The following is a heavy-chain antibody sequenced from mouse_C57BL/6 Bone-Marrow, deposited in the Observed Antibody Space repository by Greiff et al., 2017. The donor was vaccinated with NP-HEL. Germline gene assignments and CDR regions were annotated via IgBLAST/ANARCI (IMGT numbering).Heavy chain of an antibody. D-gene: IGHD4-1*01. CDR1: GYTFTGYG. Sequence: VQLQQSGAELARPGASVKLSCKASGYTFTGYGISWVKQRTGQGLEWIGEIYPRSGNTYYNEKFKGKATLTADKSSSTAYMELRSLTSEDSAVYFCARSKLTGNAMDYWGQGTSVTVSS. V-gene: IGHV1-81*01. CDR3: ARSKLTGNAMDY. J-gene: IGHJ4*01. CDR2: IYPRSGNT.